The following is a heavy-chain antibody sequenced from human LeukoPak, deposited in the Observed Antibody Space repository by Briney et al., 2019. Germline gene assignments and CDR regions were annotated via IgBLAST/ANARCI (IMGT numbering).Heavy chain of an antibody. CDR2: IYRSGGT. V-gene: IGHV4-38-2*02. J-gene: IGHJ5*02. Sequence: SETLSLTCTVSGYSISSGYYWGWIRQPPGKGLEWIGNIYRSGGTYYNPSLKSRVTISVDTSKNQLSLKLSSVTAADTAVYYCARVPGPNWFDPWGQGTLVTVSS. CDR3: ARVPGPNWFDP. CDR1: GYSISSGYY.